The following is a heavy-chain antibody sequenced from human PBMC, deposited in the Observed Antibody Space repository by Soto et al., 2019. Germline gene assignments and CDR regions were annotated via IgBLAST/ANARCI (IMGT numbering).Heavy chain of an antibody. D-gene: IGHD1-7*01. CDR3: ASRDPGTSVDY. J-gene: IGHJ4*02. CDR1: GGSFTSNNW. Sequence: SETLSLTCAVSGGSFTSNNWWTWVRQPPGQGLEWIGEIYRTGSTNYNPSLKSRVTISLDKSENQFSLKVTSLTAADTAVYYCASRDPGTSVDYWGQGPLVTVSS. CDR2: IYRTGST. V-gene: IGHV4-4*02.